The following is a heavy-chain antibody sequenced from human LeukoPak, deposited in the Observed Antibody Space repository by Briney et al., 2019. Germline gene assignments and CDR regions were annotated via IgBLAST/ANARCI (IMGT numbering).Heavy chain of an antibody. J-gene: IGHJ4*02. D-gene: IGHD6-6*01. CDR2: LTDSGGTT. CDR3: AKWKYSNSGIDDY. Sequence: PGGSLRLSCVASGFTFANYAMGWLRQAPGRRPEWVLSLTDSGGTTYYVDSVKGRFAISRDNSKNMLYLQMNSLRAEDTAVYYCAKWKYSNSGIDDYWGQGTLVTVSS. V-gene: IGHV3-23*01. CDR1: GFTFANYA.